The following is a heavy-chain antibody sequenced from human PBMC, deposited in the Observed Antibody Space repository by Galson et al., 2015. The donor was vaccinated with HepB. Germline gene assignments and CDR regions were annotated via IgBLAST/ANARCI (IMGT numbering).Heavy chain of an antibody. J-gene: IGHJ6*02. Sequence: SVKVSCKASGYTFASYGISWVRQAPGQGLEWMGWINTYNGNTNFAQKLQGRVTMTTETSTSTAYMELRSLRSDDTAVYYCARGPRMDVWGQGTTVTVSS. CDR3: ARGPRMDV. CDR2: INTYNGNT. CDR1: GYTFASYG. V-gene: IGHV1-18*04.